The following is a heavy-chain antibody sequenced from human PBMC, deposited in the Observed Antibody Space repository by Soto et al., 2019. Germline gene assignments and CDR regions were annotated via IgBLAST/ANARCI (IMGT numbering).Heavy chain of an antibody. CDR2: IIPIFGTT. D-gene: IGHD3-22*01. V-gene: IGHV1-69*13. Sequence: GASVKVSCKASGGTFSSYAISWVRQAPGQGLEWMGGIIPIFGTTNYAQKFQGRVTITADESTSTAYMELSSLRSEDTAVYYCARGRDYYDSSGYYNWFDPWGQGTLVTVSS. J-gene: IGHJ5*02. CDR3: ARGRDYYDSSGYYNWFDP. CDR1: GGTFSSYA.